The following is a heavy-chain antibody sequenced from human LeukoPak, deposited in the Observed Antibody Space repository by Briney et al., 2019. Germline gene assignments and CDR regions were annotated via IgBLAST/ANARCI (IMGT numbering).Heavy chain of an antibody. V-gene: IGHV3-23*01. CDR1: GFSFNSYA. CDR2: IIGPGGDT. J-gene: IGHJ4*02. CDR3: AKAAAERCASIKCYPFDS. D-gene: IGHD1-1*01. Sequence: PGGSLRPSCTASGFSFNSYAMNWVRQAPGKGLEWVASIIGPGGDTYHAGSVRGRFTISRDNSKNTLYLQMSHLRVEDTALYYCAKAAAERCASIKCYPFDSWGQGTLVAVSS.